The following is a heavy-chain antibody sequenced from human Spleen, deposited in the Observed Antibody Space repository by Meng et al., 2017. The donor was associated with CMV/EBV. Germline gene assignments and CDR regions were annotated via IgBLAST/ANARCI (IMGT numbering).Heavy chain of an antibody. J-gene: IGHJ4*02. CDR1: GFTFDNYE. Sequence: GESLKISCAASGFTFDNYEVNWVRQAPGKGLEWLSFISATGSTIYYADSVKGRFTISRDNAKNSLYLQMNSLRAEDTALYYCARATYDFWSENGCPDYWDQGTLVTVSS. CDR2: ISATGSTI. D-gene: IGHD3-3*01. CDR3: ARATYDFWSENGCPDY. V-gene: IGHV3-48*03.